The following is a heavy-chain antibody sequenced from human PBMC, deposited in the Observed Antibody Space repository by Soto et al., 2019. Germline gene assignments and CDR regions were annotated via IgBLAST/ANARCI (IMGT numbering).Heavy chain of an antibody. CDR2: INGNGDNT. J-gene: IGHJ6*02. D-gene: IGHD2-2*01. V-gene: IGHV3-23*01. CDR3: AAICSSPSCYGTDV. CDR1: GFTFSSNA. Sequence: EVQLLESGGDLVQPGGSLRLSCTAFGFTFSSNAMSWVRHPPGKGLEWVSSINGNGDNTYYADSVKGRFTISRDNSNNALYLQMDSLRAEDTAIYYCAAICSSPSCYGTDVWGQGTSVTVSS.